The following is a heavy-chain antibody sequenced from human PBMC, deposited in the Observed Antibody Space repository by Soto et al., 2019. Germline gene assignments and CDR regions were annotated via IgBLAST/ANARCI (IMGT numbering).Heavy chain of an antibody. CDR1: GYSFTSYW. Sequence: GESLKISCKGSGYSFTSYWIGWVRQMPGKGLEWMGIIYPGDSDTRYSPSFQGQVTISADKSISTAYLQWSSLKASDTAMYYCARSEAATPWYYYYGMDVWGQGTTVTVSS. CDR2: IYPGDSDT. V-gene: IGHV5-51*01. J-gene: IGHJ6*02. CDR3: ARSEAATPWYYYYGMDV. D-gene: IGHD6-25*01.